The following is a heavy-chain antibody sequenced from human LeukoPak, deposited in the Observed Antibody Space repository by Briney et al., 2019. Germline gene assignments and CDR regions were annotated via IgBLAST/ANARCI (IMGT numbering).Heavy chain of an antibody. CDR3: GGMRGPQ. J-gene: IGHJ4*02. CDR1: GFTFSSYE. CDR2: ISTSGSTV. V-gene: IGHV3-48*03. Sequence: GGSLRLSCAASGFTFSSYEMNWVRQAPGKGLEWVSYISTSGSTVYYAYADSVKGRFTISRDNSRNTLFLQMDSLRAEDTAIYYCGGMRGPQWGQGTLVTVSS.